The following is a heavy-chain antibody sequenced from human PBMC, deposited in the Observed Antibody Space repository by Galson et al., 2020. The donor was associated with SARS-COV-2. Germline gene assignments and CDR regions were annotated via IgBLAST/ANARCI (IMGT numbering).Heavy chain of an antibody. CDR1: GYTFTGYY. J-gene: IGHJ4*02. CDR3: ASARGPDYYDSSGDRDY. V-gene: IGHV1-2*02. CDR2: INPNSGGT. Sequence: ASVKVSCKASGYTFTGYYMHWVRQAPGQGLEWMGWINPNSGGTNYAQKFQGRVTMTRDTSISTASMELSRLGSDDTAVYYCASARGPDYYDSSGDRDYWGQGTLVTVSS. D-gene: IGHD3-22*01.